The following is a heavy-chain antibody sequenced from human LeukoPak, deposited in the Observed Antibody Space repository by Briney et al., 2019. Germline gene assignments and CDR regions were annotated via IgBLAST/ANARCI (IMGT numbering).Heavy chain of an antibody. CDR2: IYHSGST. J-gene: IGHJ3*02. CDR1: GGSISSSNW. CDR3: ARDGGDILTGYAFDI. Sequence: SGTLSLTCAVSGGSISSSNWWSWVRQPPGKGLEWIGEIYHSGSTNYNPSLKSRVTISVDKSKNQFSLKLSSVTAADTAVYYCARDGGDILTGYAFDIWGQGTMVTVSS. V-gene: IGHV4-4*02. D-gene: IGHD3-9*01.